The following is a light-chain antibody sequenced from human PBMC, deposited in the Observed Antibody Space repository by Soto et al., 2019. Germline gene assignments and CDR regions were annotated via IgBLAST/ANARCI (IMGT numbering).Light chain of an antibody. J-gene: IGLJ2*01. V-gene: IGLV2-23*01. CDR1: SSDVGSYNL. Sequence: QSVLTQPASVSGSPGQSITISCTGTSSDVGSYNLVSWYQQHPGKAPKLMIYEGSKRPSGVSNRFSGSKSGNTASLTISGLQAEDEADYYCCSYAGSSTSHVAFGGGTKLTVL. CDR3: CSYAGSSTSHVA. CDR2: EGS.